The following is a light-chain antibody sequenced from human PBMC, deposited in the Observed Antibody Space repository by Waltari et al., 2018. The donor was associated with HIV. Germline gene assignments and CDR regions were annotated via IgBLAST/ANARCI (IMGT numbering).Light chain of an antibody. CDR3: SSFERGGSLL. Sequence: QSALTQPASVSGSPGQSITIPCIGTDSDIGISHLISWYHHPPDRAPTLVVFTANSRPSGIPFRFSGSKSGKTASLTISGLQAEDEGIYYCSSFERGGSLLFGGGTTVTVL. CDR1: DSDIGISHL. J-gene: IGLJ3*02. V-gene: IGLV2-18*02. CDR2: TAN.